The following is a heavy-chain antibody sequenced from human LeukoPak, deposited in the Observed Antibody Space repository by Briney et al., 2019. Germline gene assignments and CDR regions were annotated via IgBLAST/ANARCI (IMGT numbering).Heavy chain of an antibody. D-gene: IGHD6-6*01. CDR1: GGSFSGYY. CDR3: ARARIAARRTHYDYYMDV. J-gene: IGHJ6*03. Sequence: PSETLSLTCAVYGGSFSGYYWSWIRQPPGKGLEWIGEINHSGSTNYNPSLKSRVTISVDTSKNQFSLKLSSVTAADTAVYYCARARIAARRTHYDYYMDVWGKGTTVTVSS. CDR2: INHSGST. V-gene: IGHV4-34*01.